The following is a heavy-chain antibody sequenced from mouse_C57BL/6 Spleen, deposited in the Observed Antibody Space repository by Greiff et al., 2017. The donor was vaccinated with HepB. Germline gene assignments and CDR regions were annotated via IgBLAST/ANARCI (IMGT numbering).Heavy chain of an antibody. CDR1: GFSLTSYA. V-gene: IGHV2-9-1*01. D-gene: IGHD1-1*01. Sequence: QVQLQQSGPGLVAPSQSLSITCTVSGFSLTSYAISWVRQPPGKGLEWLGVIWTGGGTNYNSALKSRLSISKDNSKSQVFLKMNSLQTDDTARYYCARNWGTTVDYYAMDYWGQGTSVTVSS. CDR2: IWTGGGT. CDR3: ARNWGTTVDYYAMDY. J-gene: IGHJ4*01.